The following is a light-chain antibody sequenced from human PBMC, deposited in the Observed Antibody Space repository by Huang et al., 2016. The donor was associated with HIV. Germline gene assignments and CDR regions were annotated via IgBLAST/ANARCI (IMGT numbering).Light chain of an antibody. Sequence: DMVMTQSPLSLPVTPGETASISCRSSQSLLHSNGNNYLDWYLQKPGQYPQLWIFLGTHRAPGVPDRFSGSGSGTDFTLKTSRVAAEDVGVYYCMQALETYPFFGPGTKVDI. CDR3: MQALETYPF. CDR2: LGT. V-gene: IGKV2-28*01. J-gene: IGKJ3*01. CDR1: QSLLHSNGNNY.